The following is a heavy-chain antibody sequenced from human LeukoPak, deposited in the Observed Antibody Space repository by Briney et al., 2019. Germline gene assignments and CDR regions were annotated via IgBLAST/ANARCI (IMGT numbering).Heavy chain of an antibody. J-gene: IGHJ5*02. Sequence: PSETLSLTCTVSGGYISSYYWSWIRQPAGKGLERIGRIYTSGSTNYNPSLKSRVTMSVDTSKNQFSLKLSSVTAADTAVYYCARDPVVGATIGHRWFDPWGQGTLVTVSS. V-gene: IGHV4-4*07. CDR1: GGYISSYY. CDR3: ARDPVVGATIGHRWFDP. CDR2: IYTSGST. D-gene: IGHD1-26*01.